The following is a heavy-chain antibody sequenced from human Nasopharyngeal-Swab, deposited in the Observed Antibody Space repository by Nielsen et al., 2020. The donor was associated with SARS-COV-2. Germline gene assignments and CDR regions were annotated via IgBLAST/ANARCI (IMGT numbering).Heavy chain of an antibody. D-gene: IGHD3-10*01. CDR3: ARIRSQYGSGSYYYMDV. CDR2: ISSSSSYI. J-gene: IGHJ6*03. CDR1: GFTFSSYS. Sequence: GGSLRLSCAASGFTFSSYSMNWVRQAPGKGLEWVSSISSSSSYIYYADSVKGRFTIPRDNAKNSLYLQMNSLRAEDTAVYYCARIRSQYGSGSYYYMDVWGKGTTVTVSS. V-gene: IGHV3-21*01.